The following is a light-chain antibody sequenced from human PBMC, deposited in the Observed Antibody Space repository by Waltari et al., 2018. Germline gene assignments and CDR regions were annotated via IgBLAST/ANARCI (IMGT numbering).Light chain of an antibody. CDR3: QHRHNWPPTFT. Sequence: EIVLTQSPATLSLSPGDRATLSCRASQSVRNYLAWYRQNPGQAPRLLIYDASERAPGIPARFSGSGSWTDFTLTISSLEPDDFAVYYCQHRHNWPPTFTFGQGTKLEVK. CDR1: QSVRNY. CDR2: DAS. J-gene: IGKJ2*01. V-gene: IGKV3-11*01.